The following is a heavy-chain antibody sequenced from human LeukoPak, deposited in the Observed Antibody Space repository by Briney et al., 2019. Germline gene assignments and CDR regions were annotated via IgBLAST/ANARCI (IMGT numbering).Heavy chain of an antibody. J-gene: IGHJ5*02. CDR3: ARSSRSIAAAGTLWFDP. CDR1: GXSISSGGYY. CDR2: IYYSGST. V-gene: IGHV4-31*03. D-gene: IGHD6-13*01. Sequence: ASETLSLTCTVSGXSISSGGYYWSWIRQHPGKGLEWIGCIYYSGSTYYNPSLKSRVTISVDTSKNQFSLKLSSVTAADTAVYYCARSSRSIAAAGTLWFDPWGQGTLVTVSS.